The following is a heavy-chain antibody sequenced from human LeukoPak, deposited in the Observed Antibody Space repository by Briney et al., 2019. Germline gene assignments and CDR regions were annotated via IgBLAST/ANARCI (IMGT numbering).Heavy chain of an antibody. CDR3: GMTDGYSYGPMRFDP. J-gene: IGHJ5*02. CDR1: GFTFSNNW. D-gene: IGHD5-18*01. Sequence: GGSLRLSCAASGFTFSNNWMSWVRQAPGKGLEWVSAISGSGVSTYYADSVKGRFTISRDNSKNTLYLQINSLRAEDTAVYYCGMTDGYSYGPMRFDPWGQGTLVTVSS. CDR2: ISGSGVST. V-gene: IGHV3-23*01.